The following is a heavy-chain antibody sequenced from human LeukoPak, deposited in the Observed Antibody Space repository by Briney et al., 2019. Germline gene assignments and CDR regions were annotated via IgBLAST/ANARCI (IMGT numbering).Heavy chain of an antibody. CDR1: GGSFSGYY. V-gene: IGHV4-34*01. CDR2: INHSGST. Sequence: PSETLSLSCAVYGGSFSGYYWSWIRQPPGEGQEWIGEINHSGSTNYNTSLKSRVTISEDTSKNQFSLKLRSVTAADTAVYYCARSRGRYCSSTSCYSAFDYWGQGTLVTVSS. CDR3: ARSRGRYCSSTSCYSAFDY. J-gene: IGHJ4*02. D-gene: IGHD2-2*01.